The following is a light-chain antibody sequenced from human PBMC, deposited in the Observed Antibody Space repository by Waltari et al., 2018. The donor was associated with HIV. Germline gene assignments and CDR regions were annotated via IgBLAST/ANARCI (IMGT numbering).Light chain of an antibody. J-gene: IGLJ2*01. CDR3: SSYTSSTYVV. V-gene: IGLV2-14*03. CDR2: DVS. Sequence: QSALTQPASVSGYPGQSITISCTGTSNDVGGYNYVSWYQQHPGKVPKLMINDVSNRPSGVSYRFSGSKSCNTASLTISGLQAEDEADYYCSSYTSSTYVVFGGGTKLTVL. CDR1: SNDVGGYNY.